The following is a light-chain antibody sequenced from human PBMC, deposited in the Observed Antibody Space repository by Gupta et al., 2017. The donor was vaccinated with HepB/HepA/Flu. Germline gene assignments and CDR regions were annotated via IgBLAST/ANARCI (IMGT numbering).Light chain of an antibody. CDR2: NDS. V-gene: IGLV3-25*03. Sequence: SYELTQPPPLQVYPEPTARITCSGDSLPDQYSYWYQQKPGQAPVLLIYNDSERPSGIPERFSGSSSGTTVPLTISGVQAEDEGDYYCQSADNSGYVFGTGTKVTVL. CDR3: QSADNSGYV. CDR1: SLPDQY. J-gene: IGLJ1*01.